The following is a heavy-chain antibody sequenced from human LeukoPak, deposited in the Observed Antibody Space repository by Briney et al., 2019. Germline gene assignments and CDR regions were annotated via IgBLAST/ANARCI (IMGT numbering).Heavy chain of an antibody. CDR2: IYHSGST. CDR3: ARVNLSSGYYFDY. CDR1: GGSISSSNW. V-gene: IGHV4-4*02. J-gene: IGHJ4*02. Sequence: SGTLSLTCAVSGGSISSSNWWSWVRQPPGKGLEWIGEIYHSGSTNYNPSLKSRVTISVDKSKNQFSLKLSSVTAADTAVYYCARVNLSSGYYFDYWGQGTLVTVSS. D-gene: IGHD3-22*01.